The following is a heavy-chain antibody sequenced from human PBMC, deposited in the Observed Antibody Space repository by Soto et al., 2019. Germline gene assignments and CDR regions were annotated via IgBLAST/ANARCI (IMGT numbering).Heavy chain of an antibody. CDR3: ARDRRDQTIFGMVGYFDL. V-gene: IGHV1-69*06. J-gene: IGHJ2*01. CDR2: IVPIFGTK. D-gene: IGHD3-3*01. CDR1: GGSFSSHA. Sequence: QVQLVQSGAEVKKPGSSVKVSCKPSGGSFSSHAVSWVRQAPGQGLEWVGGIVPIFGTKNYAEKFQGRVTITADKSTSTVYMDLSSLKSEDTAVYFCARDRRDQTIFGMVGYFDLWGRGTLVSGSS.